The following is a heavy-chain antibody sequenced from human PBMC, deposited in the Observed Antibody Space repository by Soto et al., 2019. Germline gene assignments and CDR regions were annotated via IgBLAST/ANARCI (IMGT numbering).Heavy chain of an antibody. D-gene: IGHD2-15*01. V-gene: IGHV3-33*01. CDR3: ARAPIDCSGGSCHWHYFDY. CDR2: IWYDGSNK. CDR1: GFTFSSYG. J-gene: IGHJ4*02. Sequence: PGGSLRLSCAASGFTFSSYGMHWVRQAPGKGLEWVAVIWYDGSNKYYADPVKGRFTISRDNSKDTLYLQMNSLRAEDTAVYYCARAPIDCSGGSCHWHYFDYWGQGTLVTVSS.